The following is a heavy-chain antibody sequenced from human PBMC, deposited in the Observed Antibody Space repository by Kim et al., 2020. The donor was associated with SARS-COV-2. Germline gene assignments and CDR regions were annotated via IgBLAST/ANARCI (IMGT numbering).Heavy chain of an antibody. D-gene: IGHD1-20*01. CDR2: IWYDGSNK. V-gene: IGHV3-33*01. CDR3: ARGITGNYYMDV. CDR1: GFTFSSYG. Sequence: GGSLRLSCAASGFTFSSYGMHWVRQAPGKGLEWVAVIWYDGSNKYYADSVKGRFTISRDNSKNTLYLQMNSLRAEDTAVYYCARGITGNYYMDVWGKGTTVTVSS. J-gene: IGHJ6*03.